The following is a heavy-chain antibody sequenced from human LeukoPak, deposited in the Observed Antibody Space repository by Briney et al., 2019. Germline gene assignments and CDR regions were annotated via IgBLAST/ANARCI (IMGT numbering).Heavy chain of an antibody. CDR3: AKDKRQSGFFDY. V-gene: IGHV3-23*01. Sequence: GGSLRLSCAASGFTFSSYAMSWVRQAPRKGLEWVSAISGSGGSTYYADSVKGRFTISRDNSKNTLYLQMNSLRAEDTAVYYCAKDKRQSGFFDYWGQGTLVTVSS. J-gene: IGHJ4*02. D-gene: IGHD7-27*01. CDR1: GFTFSSYA. CDR2: ISGSGGST.